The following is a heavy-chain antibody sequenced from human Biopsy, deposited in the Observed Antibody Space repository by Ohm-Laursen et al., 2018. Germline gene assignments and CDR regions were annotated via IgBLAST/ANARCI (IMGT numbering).Heavy chain of an antibody. CDR3: ARGRSHLLPDHDWFDP. CDR2: ISRSTSHI. CDR1: GFSLTNYT. D-gene: IGHD1-14*01. J-gene: IGHJ5*02. Sequence: SLRLSCAASGFSLTNYTTNWVRQAPGKGLEWVSSISRSTSHILYAETLKGRSTSSRDNAKNSVYLQMNGLRVEDTAVYYCARGRSHLLPDHDWFDPWGQGTLVTVSS. V-gene: IGHV3-21*06.